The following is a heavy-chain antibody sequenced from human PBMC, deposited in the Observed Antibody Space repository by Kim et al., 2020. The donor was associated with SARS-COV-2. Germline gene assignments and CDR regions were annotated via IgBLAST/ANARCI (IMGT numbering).Heavy chain of an antibody. J-gene: IGHJ5*02. CDR3: ARDVTVPLGWFDP. D-gene: IGHD7-27*01. V-gene: IGHV1-18*01. Sequence: YAQKLQGRVTMPTDTSTSTAYMELRSLRSDDTAVYYCARDVTVPLGWFDPWGQGTLVTVSS.